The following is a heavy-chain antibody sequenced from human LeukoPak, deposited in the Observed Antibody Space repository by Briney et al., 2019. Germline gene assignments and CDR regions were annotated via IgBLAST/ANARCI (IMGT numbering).Heavy chain of an antibody. D-gene: IGHD1-26*01. Sequence: GRSLRLSCAASGFTLSSYAMHWVRQAPGQGLEWGAIISYDGSNEHYADSVKGRFTFSTDNSKNTPYLQMSSPRAEDTAIYYCTRGRGSYSLDYWGRGTLVTVSS. CDR2: ISYDGSNE. V-gene: IGHV3-30*15. CDR3: TRGRGSYSLDY. CDR1: GFTLSSYA. J-gene: IGHJ4*02.